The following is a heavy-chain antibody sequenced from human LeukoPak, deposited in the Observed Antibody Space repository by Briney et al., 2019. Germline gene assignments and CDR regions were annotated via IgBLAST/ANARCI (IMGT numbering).Heavy chain of an antibody. CDR2: INPNSGGT. J-gene: IGHJ4*02. D-gene: IGHD3-9*01. CDR1: GYTFTGYY. CDR3: VTDSVPYYDILTGTFDY. Sequence: ASVKVSCKASGYTFTGYYMRWVRQAPGQGLEWMGWINPNSGGTNYAQKFQGRVTMTRDTSISTAYMELSRLRSDDTAVYYCVTDSVPYYDILTGTFDYWGQGTLVTVSS. V-gene: IGHV1-2*02.